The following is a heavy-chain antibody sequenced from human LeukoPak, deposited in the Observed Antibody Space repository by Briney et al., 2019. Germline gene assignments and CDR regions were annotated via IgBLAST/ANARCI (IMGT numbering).Heavy chain of an antibody. CDR1: GYTFINHG. V-gene: IGHV1-18*01. D-gene: IGHD1-7*01. J-gene: IGHJ6*02. CDR2: ISAYNGNT. CDR3: ARDYRSVVTGTTDYYGMDV. Sequence: ASVKVSCKASGYTFINHGVTWVRQARGQGLEWMGWISAYNGNTKYAKKFQGRVTMTKDTSTSTAYMELSSLRFEDTAVYYCARDYRSVVTGTTDYYGMDVWGQGTTVTVSS.